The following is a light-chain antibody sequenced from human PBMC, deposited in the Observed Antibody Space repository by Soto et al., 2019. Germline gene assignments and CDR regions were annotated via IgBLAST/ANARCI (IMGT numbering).Light chain of an antibody. Sequence: QSALTQTPSVSGVPGQKITMSCTGSSSNIGAGYDVHWYQQLPGAAPRLLIYADNNRPSGVPDRFSASNSGTSASLAITGLQGEDEAVYYCQSYDTSLSGVIFGAGTKLTVL. CDR2: ADN. V-gene: IGLV1-40*01. J-gene: IGLJ2*01. CDR1: SSNIGAGYD. CDR3: QSYDTSLSGVI.